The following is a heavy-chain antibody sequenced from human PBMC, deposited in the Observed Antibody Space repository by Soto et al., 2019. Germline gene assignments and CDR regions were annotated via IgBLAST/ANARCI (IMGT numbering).Heavy chain of an antibody. Sequence: TLSLSCTVSGGSISSGGYYWSWIRQHPGKGLEWIGYIYYSGSTYYNLSLKSRVTISVDTSKNQFSLKLSSVTAADTAVYYCARIVTSVLAGSLGSYYYYGMDVWGQGTTVT. V-gene: IGHV4-31*03. J-gene: IGHJ6*02. CDR3: ARIVTSVLAGSLGSYYYYGMDV. CDR1: GGSISSGGYY. D-gene: IGHD3-16*02. CDR2: IYYSGST.